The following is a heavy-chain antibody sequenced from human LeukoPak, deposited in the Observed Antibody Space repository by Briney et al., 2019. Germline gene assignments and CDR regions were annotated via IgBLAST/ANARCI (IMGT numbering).Heavy chain of an antibody. Sequence: SETLSLTCTVSGGSVSSGSYYWSWIRQPPGKGLEWTGYIYYSGSTNYNPSLKSRVTISVDTSKNQFSLKLSSVTAADTAVYYCARADYGDYGEYYFDYWGQGTLVTVSS. CDR3: ARADYGDYGEYYFDY. V-gene: IGHV4-61*01. CDR2: IYYSGST. D-gene: IGHD4-17*01. J-gene: IGHJ4*02. CDR1: GGSVSSGSYY.